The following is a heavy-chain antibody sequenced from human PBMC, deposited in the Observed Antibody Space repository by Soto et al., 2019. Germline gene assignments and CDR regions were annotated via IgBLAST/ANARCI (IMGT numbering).Heavy chain of an antibody. J-gene: IGHJ4*02. D-gene: IGHD3-3*01. Sequence: EVQLLESGGGLVQPGGSLRLSCAASGFTFSSYAMSWVRQAPGKGLEWVSAISGSGGSTYYADSVKGRFTISRDNSKNTLYLQMDSLRAEDTAVYYCAKVTYYDFWSGYFDYWGQGTLVTVSS. V-gene: IGHV3-23*01. CDR1: GFTFSSYA. CDR3: AKVTYYDFWSGYFDY. CDR2: ISGSGGST.